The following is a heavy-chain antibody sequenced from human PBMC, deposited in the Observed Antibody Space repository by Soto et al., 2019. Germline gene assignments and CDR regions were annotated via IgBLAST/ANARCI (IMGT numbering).Heavy chain of an antibody. CDR3: AREGYDILTGYYTALDY. CDR2: INSDGSST. V-gene: IGHV3-74*01. Sequence: GVSLRLPCAASGCTFSSHWRHWVRQDPGKGLVWVSRINSDGSSTSYADSVKGRFTISRDNAKNTLYLQMNSLRAEDTAVYYCAREGYDILTGYYTALDYWGQGTLVTVSS. J-gene: IGHJ4*02. D-gene: IGHD3-9*01. CDR1: GCTFSSHW.